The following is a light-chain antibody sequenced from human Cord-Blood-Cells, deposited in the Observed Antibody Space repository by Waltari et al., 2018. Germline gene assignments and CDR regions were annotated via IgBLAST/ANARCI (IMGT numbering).Light chain of an antibody. CDR3: QQYYSTLPYT. CDR2: WAS. V-gene: IGKV4-1*01. J-gene: IGKJ2*01. CDR1: QSVLYSSNNKNY. Sequence: DIVMTQSPDSLAVSLGERATINCKSSQSVLYSSNNKNYLAWYQQKPGQPPKLLIYWASTRESGVPDRFNGSGSGTDFTLTISSLQAEDVAVYYCQQYYSTLPYTFGQGTKLEIK.